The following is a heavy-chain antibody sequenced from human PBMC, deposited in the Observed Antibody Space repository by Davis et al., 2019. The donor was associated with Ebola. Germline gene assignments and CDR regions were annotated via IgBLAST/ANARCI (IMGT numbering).Heavy chain of an antibody. CDR1: GYTFTGYY. Sequence: ASVKVSCKASGYTFTGYYMHWVRQAPGQGLEWMGWINPNSGGTNYAQKFQGWVTMTRDTSISTAYMELSSLRSDDTAVYYCASIGNYVERDYNFYGMDVWGQGTTVTVSS. D-gene: IGHD4-17*01. J-gene: IGHJ6*02. CDR3: ASIGNYVERDYNFYGMDV. CDR2: INPNSGGT. V-gene: IGHV1-2*04.